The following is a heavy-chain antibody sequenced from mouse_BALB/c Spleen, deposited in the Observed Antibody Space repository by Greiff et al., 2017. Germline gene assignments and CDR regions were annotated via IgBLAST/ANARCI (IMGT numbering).Heavy chain of an antibody. D-gene: IGHD2-3*01. V-gene: IGHV1-7*01. J-gene: IGHJ4*01. CDR3: ARAGWLLRDYYAMDY. CDR2: INPSTGYT. Sequence: QVQLKESGAELAKPGASVKMSCKASGYTFTSYWMHWVKQRPGQGLEWIGYINPSTGYTEYNQKFKDKATLTADKSSSTAYMQLSSLTSEDSAVYYCARAGWLLRDYYAMDYWGQGTSVTVSS. CDR1: GYTFTSYW.